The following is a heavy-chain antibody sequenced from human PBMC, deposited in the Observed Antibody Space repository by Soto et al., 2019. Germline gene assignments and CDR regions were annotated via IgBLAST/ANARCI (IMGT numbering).Heavy chain of an antibody. Sequence: SETLSLTCTVSGGSISSYYWSWIRQPPGKGLEWIGYIYYSGSTNYNPSLKSRVTISVDTSKNQFSLKLSSVTAADTAVYYCAGPTDEKLGNEAFDIGGQGTMVTVSS. V-gene: IGHV4-59*08. CDR1: GGSISSYY. D-gene: IGHD6-6*01. CDR3: AGPTDEKLGNEAFDI. CDR2: IYYSGST. J-gene: IGHJ3*02.